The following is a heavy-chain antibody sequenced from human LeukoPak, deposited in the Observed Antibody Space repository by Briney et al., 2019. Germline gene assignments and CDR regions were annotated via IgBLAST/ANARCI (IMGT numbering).Heavy chain of an antibody. V-gene: IGHV3-21*01. CDR2: ISSSSSYI. CDR3: ARGPDKE. Sequence: GGSLRLSCGASRFTFSNYWMSWVRQAPGKGLEWVSSISSSSSYIYYADSVKGRFTISRDNAKNSLYLQMNSLRAEDTAVYYCARGPDKEWGQGTLVTVSS. CDR1: RFTFSNYW. J-gene: IGHJ4*02. D-gene: IGHD3-9*01.